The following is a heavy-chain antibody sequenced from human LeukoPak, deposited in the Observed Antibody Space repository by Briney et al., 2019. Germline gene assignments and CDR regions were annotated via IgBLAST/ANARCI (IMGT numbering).Heavy chain of an antibody. Sequence: PSETLSLTCTVSGGSITSGDYYWSWIRQPPGKGLEWIGYIYYTGSTYYSPSLKSRLTISIDTFKNQFSLKLSSVTAADTAVYYCARDGRGYCSTTSCYEVDSWGQGTLVTVSA. J-gene: IGHJ4*02. CDR3: ARDGRGYCSTTSCYEVDS. D-gene: IGHD2-2*01. V-gene: IGHV4-30-4*01. CDR2: IYYTGST. CDR1: GGSITSGDYY.